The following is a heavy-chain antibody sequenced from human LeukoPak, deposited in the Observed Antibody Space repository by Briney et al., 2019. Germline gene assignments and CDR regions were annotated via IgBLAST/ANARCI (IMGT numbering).Heavy chain of an antibody. CDR3: AKDERNWNYNLASQTYD. D-gene: IGHD1-7*01. Sequence: GGSLRLSCTASGFTFGDYAMNWFRQAPGKGLEWVANINQDGSEKSYVDSVKGRFTISRDNAKSSLYLQMHSLSAEDTAVYYCAKDERNWNYNLASQTYDWGQGHLVTVSS. CDR1: GFTFGDYA. V-gene: IGHV3-7*01. CDR2: INQDGSEK. J-gene: IGHJ4*02.